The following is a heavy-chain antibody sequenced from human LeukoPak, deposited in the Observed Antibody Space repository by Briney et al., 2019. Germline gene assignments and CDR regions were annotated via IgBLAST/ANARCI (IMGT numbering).Heavy chain of an antibody. CDR2: LYSGGST. J-gene: IGHJ4*02. Sequence: GGSLRLSCAASGFTVSSNYMSWVRQAPGKGLEWVSVLYSGGSTYYADSVKGRFTISRDSSKNTLYLQMNSLRAEDTAVYYCARSPIAVAGQNTFDYWGQGTLVTLSS. D-gene: IGHD6-19*01. V-gene: IGHV3-66*01. CDR1: GFTVSSNY. CDR3: ARSPIAVAGQNTFDY.